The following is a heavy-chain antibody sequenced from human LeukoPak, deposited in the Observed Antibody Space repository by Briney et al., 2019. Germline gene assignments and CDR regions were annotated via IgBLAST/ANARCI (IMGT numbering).Heavy chain of an antibody. CDR2: ISAYNGNT. J-gene: IGHJ5*02. CDR1: GYTFTSYG. CDR3: ARTRISGSPDWFDP. Sequence: ASVKVSCKASGYTFTSYGISWVRQAPGQVLEWMGWISAYNGNTNYAQKLQGRVTMTTDTSTSTAYMELRSLRSDDTAVYYCARTRISGSPDWFDPWGQGTLVTVSS. D-gene: IGHD1-26*01. V-gene: IGHV1-18*01.